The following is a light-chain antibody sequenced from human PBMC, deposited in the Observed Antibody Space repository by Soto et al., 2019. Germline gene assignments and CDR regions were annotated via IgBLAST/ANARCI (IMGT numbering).Light chain of an antibody. CDR3: QQYNSWPT. Sequence: IMMKQYPATLSVSPGERATRSCRASQSISNNLAWYQQKPGQAPRLLIYGVSTRATGIPDRFSGSGSGTEFTLTISSLLSEDFALYFCQQYNSWPTFGQGTKVDIK. CDR2: GVS. CDR1: QSISNN. V-gene: IGKV3-15*01. J-gene: IGKJ1*01.